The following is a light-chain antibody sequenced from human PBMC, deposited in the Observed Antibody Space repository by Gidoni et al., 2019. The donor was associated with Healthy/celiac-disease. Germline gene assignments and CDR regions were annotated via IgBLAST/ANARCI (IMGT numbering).Light chain of an antibody. Sequence: IVMTQSPATLSVSPGERATLSCRARQSVSSNLAWYQQKPGQAPRLLIYGASTRATGIPARFSGSGSGTEFTLTISSLQSEDVAVYYCQKYNNWPPWTFGQGTKVEIK. V-gene: IGKV3-15*01. J-gene: IGKJ1*01. CDR1: QSVSSN. CDR3: QKYNNWPPWT. CDR2: GAS.